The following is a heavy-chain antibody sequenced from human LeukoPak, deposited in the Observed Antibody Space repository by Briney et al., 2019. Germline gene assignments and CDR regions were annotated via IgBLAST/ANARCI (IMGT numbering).Heavy chain of an antibody. D-gene: IGHD3-10*01. J-gene: IGHJ4*02. CDR3: ARCSIRGCRN. Sequence: SETLSLTCTVSGGSISSYYWSWIRQPPGKGLEWIGYIYYSGSTNYNPPLKSRVTISVDTSKNQFSLKLSSVTAADTAVYYCARCSIRGCRNWGQGTLVTVSS. V-gene: IGHV4-59*01. CDR2: IYYSGST. CDR1: GGSISSYY.